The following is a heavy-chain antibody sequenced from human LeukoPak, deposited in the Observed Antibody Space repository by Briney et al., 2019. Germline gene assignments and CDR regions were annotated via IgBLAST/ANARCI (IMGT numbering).Heavy chain of an antibody. CDR1: GYSFTSYW. CDR3: ATRYSSGWYDAFHI. CDR2: IYPGDSDT. J-gene: IGHJ3*02. V-gene: IGHV5-51*01. Sequence: GESLKISCQGSGYSFTSYWIGWVRQMPGKVLEWMGIIYPGDSDTRYSPSFQGQVTISADKSISTASLQWSSLKASDTAMYYCATRYSSGWYDAFHIWGQGTMVTVSS. D-gene: IGHD6-19*01.